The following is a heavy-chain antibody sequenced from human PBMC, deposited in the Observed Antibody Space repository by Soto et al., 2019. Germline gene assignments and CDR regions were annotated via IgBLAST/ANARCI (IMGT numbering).Heavy chain of an antibody. CDR2: ISAYNGNT. CDR3: ARVEKGWFGELISWFDP. V-gene: IGHV1-18*01. CDR1: GYTFTSYG. D-gene: IGHD3-10*01. J-gene: IGHJ5*02. Sequence: QVQLVQSGAEVKKPGASVKVSCKASGYTFTSYGISWVRQAPGQGLEWMGWISAYNGNTNYAQKLQGRVTRTTDTSTSTAYMELRSLRSDDTAVYYCARVEKGWFGELISWFDPWGQGTLVTVSS.